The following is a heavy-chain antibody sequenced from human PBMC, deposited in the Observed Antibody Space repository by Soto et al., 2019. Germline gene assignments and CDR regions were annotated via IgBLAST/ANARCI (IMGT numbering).Heavy chain of an antibody. CDR1: GFTFTSSA. D-gene: IGHD5-12*01. CDR3: AADLGYEVYYYYGMDV. J-gene: IGHJ6*02. V-gene: IGHV1-58*01. Sequence: SVKVSCKASGFTFTSSAVQWVRQARGQRLEWIGWIVVGSGNTNYAQKFQERVTITRDMSTSTAYMELSSLRSEDTAVYYCAADLGYEVYYYYGMDVWGQGTTVTVSS. CDR2: IVVGSGNT.